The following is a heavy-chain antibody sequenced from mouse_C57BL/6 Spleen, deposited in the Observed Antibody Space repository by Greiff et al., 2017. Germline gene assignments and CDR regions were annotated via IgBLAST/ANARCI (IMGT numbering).Heavy chain of an antibody. D-gene: IGHD2-4*01. V-gene: IGHV1-31*01. CDR2: IYPYNGVS. Sequence: VHVKQSGPELVKPGASVKISCKASGYSFTGYYMHWVKQSHGNILDWIGYIYPYNGVSSYNQKFKGKATLTVDKSSSTAYMELRSLTSEDSAVYYCARYYDYEEKVYFDYWGQGTTLTVSS. CDR1: GYSFTGYY. J-gene: IGHJ2*01. CDR3: ARYYDYEEKVYFDY.